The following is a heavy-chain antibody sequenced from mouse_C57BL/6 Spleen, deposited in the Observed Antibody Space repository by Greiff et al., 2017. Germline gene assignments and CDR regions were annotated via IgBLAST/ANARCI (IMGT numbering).Heavy chain of an antibody. CDR1: GFTFSSYT. D-gene: IGHD2-12*01. V-gene: IGHV5-9*01. J-gene: IGHJ1*03. Sequence: EVKLVESGGGLVTPGGSLKLSCAASGFTFSSYTMSWVRQTPEKRLEWVATISGGGGNTYYPDSVKGRFTISRDNAKNTLYLRMSSLRSEDTALYYCAKHYSWYCDVWGTGTTVTVSS. CDR3: AKHYSWYCDV. CDR2: ISGGGGNT.